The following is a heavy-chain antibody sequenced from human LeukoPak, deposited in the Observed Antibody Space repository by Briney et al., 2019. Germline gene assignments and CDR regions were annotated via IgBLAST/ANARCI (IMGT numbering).Heavy chain of an antibody. Sequence: GRSLRPSCAASGFTFSIYGMHWVRQAPGKGLEWVAVIWYDGSNKYYADSVKGRFTISRDNSKNTLYLQMNSLRAEDTAVYYCARDRNPKDIVVFGNWFDPWGQGTLVTVSS. CDR2: IWYDGSNK. CDR1: GFTFSIYG. CDR3: ARDRNPKDIVVFGNWFDP. D-gene: IGHD2-2*01. V-gene: IGHV3-33*01. J-gene: IGHJ5*02.